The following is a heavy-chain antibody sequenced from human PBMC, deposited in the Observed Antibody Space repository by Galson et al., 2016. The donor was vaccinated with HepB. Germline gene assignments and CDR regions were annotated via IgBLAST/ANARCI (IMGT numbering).Heavy chain of an antibody. Sequence: SLRLSCAASGFPFSSYPMHWVRQTPGRGLEWVAVISDDGNNKYYRDSVRGRFTTSRVNSRNTLFLQMNGLRTEDTAVYYCARDLYSGYDFLFRGETSFDSWGQGTLVTVSS. CDR3: ARDLYSGYDFLFRGETSFDS. V-gene: IGHV3-30-3*01. D-gene: IGHD5-12*01. J-gene: IGHJ4*02. CDR1: GFPFSSYP. CDR2: ISDDGNNK.